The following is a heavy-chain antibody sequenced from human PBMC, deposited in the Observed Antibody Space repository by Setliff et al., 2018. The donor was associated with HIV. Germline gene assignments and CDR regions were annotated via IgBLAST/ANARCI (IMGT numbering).Heavy chain of an antibody. Sequence: GSLRLSCAASGFIFSSYEMNWVRQAPGKGLEWVSYISSSGTTIYYADSVKGRFTISRDNAKNSLYLQMNSLRAEDTAVYYCARPNYYDSSGSFDYWGQGTRVTVSS. CDR2: ISSSGTTI. D-gene: IGHD3-22*01. CDR3: ARPNYYDSSGSFDY. CDR1: GFIFSSYE. J-gene: IGHJ4*02. V-gene: IGHV3-48*03.